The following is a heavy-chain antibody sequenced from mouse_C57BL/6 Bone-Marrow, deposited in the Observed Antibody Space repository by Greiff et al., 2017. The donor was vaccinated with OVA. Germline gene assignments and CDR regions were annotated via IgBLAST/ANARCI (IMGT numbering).Heavy chain of an antibody. CDR1: GYTFTDYE. Sequence: VQLQQSGAELVRPGASVTLSCKASGYTFTDYEMHWVKQTPVHGLEWLGAIDPETGGTAYNQKFKGKAILTADKSSSTAYMERRSLTSEDSAVYYCTRGYSNYYAMDYWGQGTSVTVSS. V-gene: IGHV1-15*01. J-gene: IGHJ4*01. D-gene: IGHD2-5*01. CDR2: IDPETGGT. CDR3: TRGYSNYYAMDY.